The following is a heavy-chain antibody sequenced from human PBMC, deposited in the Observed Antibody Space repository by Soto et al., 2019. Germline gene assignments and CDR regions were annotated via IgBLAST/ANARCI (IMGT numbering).Heavy chain of an antibody. J-gene: IGHJ6*02. CDR2: ISSSSSYI. Sequence: EVQLVESGGGLVKPGGSLRLSCAASGFTFSSYSMNWVRQAPGKGLEWVSSISSSSSYIYYADSMKGRFTISRDNAKNSLDLQMNSRRAEDTAVYYCARDSYYGSGSYLGSYFYYSYGMDVWGQGTTVTVSS. CDR3: ARDSYYGSGSYLGSYFYYSYGMDV. D-gene: IGHD3-10*01. CDR1: GFTFSSYS. V-gene: IGHV3-21*01.